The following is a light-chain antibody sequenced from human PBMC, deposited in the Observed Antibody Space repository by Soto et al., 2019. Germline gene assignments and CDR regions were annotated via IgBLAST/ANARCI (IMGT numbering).Light chain of an antibody. CDR1: QSISSW. J-gene: IGKJ1*01. CDR2: KAS. V-gene: IGKV1-5*03. Sequence: DIQMTQSPSTLSASVGDRVTITCRASQSISSWLAWYQQKPGKAPKLLIYKASSLESGVTSRFSGSGSGTEFTLTISSLQPDDFATYYCQQYNSYSRTCGQGTKVEIK. CDR3: QQYNSYSRT.